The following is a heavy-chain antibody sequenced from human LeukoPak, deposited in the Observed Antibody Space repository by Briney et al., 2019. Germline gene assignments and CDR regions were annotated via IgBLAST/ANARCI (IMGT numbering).Heavy chain of an antibody. Sequence: SETLSLTCTVSGGSISSSSFYWGWIRQPPWKGLEWIGSIYYSGSTYYNPSLKSRVTISVDTSKNQFSLKLSSVTAADTAVYYCARQASEYSSGWYDYYYMDVWGKGTTVTISS. CDR2: IYYSGST. CDR1: GGSISSSSFY. V-gene: IGHV4-39*07. D-gene: IGHD6-19*01. CDR3: ARQASEYSSGWYDYYYMDV. J-gene: IGHJ6*03.